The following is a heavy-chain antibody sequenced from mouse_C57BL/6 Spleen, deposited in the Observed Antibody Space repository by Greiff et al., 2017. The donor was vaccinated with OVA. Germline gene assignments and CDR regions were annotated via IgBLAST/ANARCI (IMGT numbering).Heavy chain of an antibody. V-gene: IGHV14-2*01. CDR3: ASITTVVGSLDY. J-gene: IGHJ2*01. D-gene: IGHD1-1*01. Sequence: EVQGVESGAELVKPGASVKLSCTASGFNIKDYYMHWVKQRTEQGLEWIGRIDPEDGETKYAPKFQGKATITADTSSNTAYLQLSSLTSEDTAVYYCASITTVVGSLDYWGQGTTLTVSS. CDR1: GFNIKDYY. CDR2: IDPEDGET.